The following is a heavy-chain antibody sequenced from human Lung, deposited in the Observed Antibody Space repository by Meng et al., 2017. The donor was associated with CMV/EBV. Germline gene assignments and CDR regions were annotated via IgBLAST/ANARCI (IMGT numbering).Heavy chain of an antibody. CDR2: MNPNRGNT. D-gene: IGHD3-3*01. CDR1: GYTFSYYD. V-gene: IGHV1-8*01. J-gene: IGHJ6*02. CDR3: ARGQVQGSTNNWSDYRFSGMDV. Sequence: ASXXVSXKASGYTFSYYDIIWVRQASGQGLEWVGWMNPNRGNTAYAQKFQGRVTMTRDTSTSIAYMELSSLRSGDTAVYYCARGQVQGSTNNWSDYRFSGMDVXGQGXTVTVSS.